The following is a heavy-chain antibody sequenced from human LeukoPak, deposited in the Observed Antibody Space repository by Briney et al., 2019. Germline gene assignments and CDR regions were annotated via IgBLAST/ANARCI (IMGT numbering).Heavy chain of an antibody. V-gene: IGHV4-61*01. J-gene: IGHJ4*02. CDR3: ARVGISGSFLFDY. CDR2: IYYSGST. CDR1: GGSISSSSYY. D-gene: IGHD1-26*01. Sequence: SETLSLTCTVSGGSISSSSYYWSWIRQPPGKGLEWIGYIYYSGSTNYNPSLKSRVTISVDTSKNQFSLKLSSVTAADTAVYYCARVGISGSFLFDYWGQGTLVTVSS.